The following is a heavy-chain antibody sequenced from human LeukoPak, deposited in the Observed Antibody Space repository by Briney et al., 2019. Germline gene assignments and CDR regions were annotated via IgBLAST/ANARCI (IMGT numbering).Heavy chain of an antibody. D-gene: IGHD6-6*01. Sequence: GGSLRLSCAASGFTFSSYEMNWVRQAPGKGLEWVSYISSSGGTTYYADSVKGRFTISRDNAKNSLYLQMNSLRAEDTAIFYCARIGYSSSSIDYWGQGTLVTVSS. J-gene: IGHJ4*02. CDR3: ARIGYSSSSIDY. CDR1: GFTFSSYE. V-gene: IGHV3-48*03. CDR2: ISSSGGTT.